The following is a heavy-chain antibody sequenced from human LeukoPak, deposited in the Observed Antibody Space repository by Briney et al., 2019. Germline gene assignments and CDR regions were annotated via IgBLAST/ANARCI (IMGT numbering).Heavy chain of an antibody. J-gene: IGHJ5*02. CDR2: ISAYNGNT. Sequence: GASVKVSCKASGYTFASYGISWVRQAPGQGLEWMGWISAYNGNTNYAQKVQGRVTMTTDTSTSTAYMELRSLRSEDTAVYYCARGPSPDTFYCSGGSCYSRGWFDPWGQGTLVTVSS. D-gene: IGHD2-15*01. CDR1: GYTFASYG. CDR3: ARGPSPDTFYCSGGSCYSRGWFDP. V-gene: IGHV1-18*01.